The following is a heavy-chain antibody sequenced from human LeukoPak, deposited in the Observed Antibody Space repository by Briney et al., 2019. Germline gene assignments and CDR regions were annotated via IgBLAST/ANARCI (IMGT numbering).Heavy chain of an antibody. V-gene: IGHV4-31*03. CDR2: TSYSEGT. J-gene: IGHJ4*02. Sequence: PSETLSLTCTVSGGSVSRGGYCWNWIRPHPGKGLEWIGFTSYSEGTYYNPSLMSRITISVDRSQNQFSLKMRDVTAADTAVYFCAAADWESFYFDSWGQGALVAVSS. CDR1: GGSVSRGGYC. D-gene: IGHD1-26*01. CDR3: AAADWESFYFDS.